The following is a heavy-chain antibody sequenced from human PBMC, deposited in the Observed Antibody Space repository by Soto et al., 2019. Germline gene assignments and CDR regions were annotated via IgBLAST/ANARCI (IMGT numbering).Heavy chain of an antibody. CDR3: AKVQFGGVDNWNDIFDY. D-gene: IGHD1-1*01. CDR2: ISGSGGST. V-gene: IGHV3-23*01. Sequence: EVQLLESGGGLVQPGGSLRLSCAASGFTFSSYAMSWVRQAPGKGLEWVSAISGSGGSTYYADSVKGRFTISRDNSKNTLYLQMNSLRAEDTAVYYCAKVQFGGVDNWNDIFDYWGQGTLVTVSS. J-gene: IGHJ4*02. CDR1: GFTFSSYA.